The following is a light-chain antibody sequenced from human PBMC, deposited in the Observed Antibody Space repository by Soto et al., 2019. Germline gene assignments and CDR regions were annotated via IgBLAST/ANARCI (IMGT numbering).Light chain of an antibody. V-gene: IGLV2-8*01. J-gene: IGLJ1*01. CDR2: EVT. CDR1: RRDVGGYNY. Sequence: QSVLTQPPSASGSPGQSVRISCTGTRRDVGGYNYVAWYQQHPGKAPKLMIYEVTKRPSGVPDRFSGSKSGNTAFLTVSGLQPGDQPDYSRSSYVGRDVFVFGTVTKVTV. CDR3: SSYVGRDVFV.